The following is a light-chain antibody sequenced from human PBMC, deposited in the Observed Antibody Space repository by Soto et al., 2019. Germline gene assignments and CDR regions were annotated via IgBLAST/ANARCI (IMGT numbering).Light chain of an antibody. V-gene: IGKV1-5*01. CDR1: QSISTW. Sequence: DIQMTQSPSTLSASVGDRVTITCRASQSISTWLAWYQHKPGQAPNLLIYDASSLNGGVPSRFSGSGSGTEFSLTISSLQPDDFATYYCQQYNSCCPGTFGPGTKVDIK. J-gene: IGKJ3*01. CDR2: DAS. CDR3: QQYNSCCPGT.